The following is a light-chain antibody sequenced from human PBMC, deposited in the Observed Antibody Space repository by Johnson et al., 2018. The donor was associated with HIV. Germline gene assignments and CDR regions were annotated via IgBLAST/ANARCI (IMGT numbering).Light chain of an antibody. Sequence: QSVLTQPPSVSAAPGQKVTISCSGSSSNIGNNYVSWYQQLPGTAPKLLIYDNNKRPSGIPDRFSVSKSGTSATLGITGLQTGDEADYYCGTWDSSPSTYVFGSGTQVT. CDR1: SSNIGNNY. J-gene: IGLJ1*01. CDR2: DNN. CDR3: GTWDSSPSTYV. V-gene: IGLV1-51*01.